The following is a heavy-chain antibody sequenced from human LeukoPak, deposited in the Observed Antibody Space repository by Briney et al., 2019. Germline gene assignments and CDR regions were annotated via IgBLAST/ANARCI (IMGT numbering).Heavy chain of an antibody. V-gene: IGHV2-70*04. J-gene: IGHJ4*02. CDR3: ARARGYSSGFDC. D-gene: IGHD6-19*01. CDR1: GFSLSTSGMR. CDR2: IDWDYDK. Sequence: SGPTLVNPTQTLTLTCTFSGFSLSTSGMRVSWIRQPPGKALEWLARIDWDYDKFYSTSLKTRRTISKDTSKNQVVLTMTNMDPVDTATYYCARARGYSSGFDCWGQGTLVTVSS.